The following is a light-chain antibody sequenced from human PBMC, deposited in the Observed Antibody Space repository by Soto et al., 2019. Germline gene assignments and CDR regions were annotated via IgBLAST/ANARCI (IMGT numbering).Light chain of an antibody. V-gene: IGLV2-14*01. CDR3: LSYTTSSTAYV. CDR1: SSDVGGYNY. J-gene: IGLJ1*01. Sequence: QSVLTQPASVSGSPGQSITISCTGTSSDVGGYNYVSWFQQHPGKAPKLMISDVSNRPSGVSNRFSGSKSGNTASLTISGLQAEDEADYYCLSYTTSSTAYVFGTGTKLTV. CDR2: DVS.